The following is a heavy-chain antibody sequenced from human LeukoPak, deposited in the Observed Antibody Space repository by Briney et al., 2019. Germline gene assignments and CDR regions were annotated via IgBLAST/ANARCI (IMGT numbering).Heavy chain of an antibody. CDR1: GFTVSSNY. CDR2: IYSGGST. CDR3: ARVVSDYDFWSGYNYYFDY. J-gene: IGHJ4*02. D-gene: IGHD3-3*01. Sequence: GGSLRLSCAASGFTVSSNYMSWVRQAPGKGLEWVSVIYSGGSTYYADSAKGRFTISRDNSKNTLYPQMNSLRAEDTAVYYCARVVSDYDFWSGYNYYFDYWGQGTLVTVSS. V-gene: IGHV3-53*01.